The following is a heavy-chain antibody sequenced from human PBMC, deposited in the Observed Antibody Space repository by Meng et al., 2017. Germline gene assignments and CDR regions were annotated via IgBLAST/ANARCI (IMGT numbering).Heavy chain of an antibody. J-gene: IGHJ4*02. Sequence: VRLVQSGAEVKEPGASVKGSCKASGYTFTSYAMHWVRQAPGQSLEWMGWLNAGNGDTKYSQKFQGRVTITRDSSASTAYMELSSLRSEDTAVYYCARDSCTGGICYWGSFDYWAQGTLVTVPS. CDR2: LNAGNGDT. CDR3: ARDSCTGGICYWGSFDY. D-gene: IGHD2-15*01. V-gene: IGHV1-3*01. CDR1: GYTFTSYA.